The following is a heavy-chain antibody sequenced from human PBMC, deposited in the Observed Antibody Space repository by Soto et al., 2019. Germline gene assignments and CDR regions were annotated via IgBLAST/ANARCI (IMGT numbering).Heavy chain of an antibody. V-gene: IGHV3-73*01. CDR1: GFTFSGSA. CDR2: IRSKANSYAT. Sequence: GGSLRLSCAASGFTFSGSAMHWVRQASGKGLEWVGRIRSKANSYATAYAASVKGRFTISRDDSKNTAYLQMNSLKTEDTAVYYCAKVLYYDFWSGYPTFDYWGQGTLVTVSS. CDR3: AKVLYYDFWSGYPTFDY. J-gene: IGHJ4*02. D-gene: IGHD3-3*01.